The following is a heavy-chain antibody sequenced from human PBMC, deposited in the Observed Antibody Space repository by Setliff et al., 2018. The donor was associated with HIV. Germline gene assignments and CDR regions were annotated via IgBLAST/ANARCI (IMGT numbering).Heavy chain of an antibody. CDR2: IYYSGST. CDR3: ARFMHYYDAIWVLYRGNYFDS. J-gene: IGHJ4*02. Sequence: SETLSLTCTVSGGSISSGGYYWSWIRQHPGKGLEWIGYIYYSGSTYYNPSLKSRVTISIDTSKNQFSLKLSSVTAADTAVYYCARFMHYYDAIWVLYRGNYFDSWGQGTLVTVSS. V-gene: IGHV4-31*03. D-gene: IGHD3-22*01. CDR1: GGSISSGGYY.